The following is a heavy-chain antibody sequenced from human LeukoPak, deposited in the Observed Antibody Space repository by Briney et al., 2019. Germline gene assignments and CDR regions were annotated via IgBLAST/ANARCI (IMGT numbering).Heavy chain of an antibody. V-gene: IGHV4-59*01. J-gene: IGHJ6*03. D-gene: IGHD3-22*01. Sequence: SETLSLTCTVSGGSISSYYWSWIRQPPGKGLEWIGNIYYSGSTNYNPSFKSRVTISVDTSKNQFSLKLSSVTAADTAVYYCTRGSIAYYYMDVWGKGTTVTISS. CDR2: IYYSGST. CDR3: TRGSIAYYYMDV. CDR1: GGSISSYY.